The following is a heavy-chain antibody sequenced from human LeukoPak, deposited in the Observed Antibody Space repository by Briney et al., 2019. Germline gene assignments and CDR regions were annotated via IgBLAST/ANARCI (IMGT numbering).Heavy chain of an antibody. D-gene: IGHD3-9*01. J-gene: IGHJ3*01. V-gene: IGHV3-23*01. Sequence: GGSLRLSCAASGFTLSSYAMSWVRQAPGKGLEWVSAISVSGNTYHADSVKGRFTISRDSSKNTLYLQMNSLRAEDTAVYYCVGEDYNILTGPGQGAFDVWGQGTVVTVSS. CDR2: ISVSGNT. CDR3: VGEDYNILTGPGQGAFDV. CDR1: GFTLSSYA.